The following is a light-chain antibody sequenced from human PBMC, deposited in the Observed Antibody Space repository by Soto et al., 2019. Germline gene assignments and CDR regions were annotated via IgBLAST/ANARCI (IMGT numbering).Light chain of an antibody. V-gene: IGLV2-14*01. Sequence: QSVATQPASVSGSPGQSINISCTGNSSDVGGYNYVSWYQQHPGKAPKFMIYDVSNRPPGVSNRFSGSKSGNTASLTISGLQAEDDADYSCCSYTTSNTRQIVFGTGTRSPS. J-gene: IGLJ1*01. CDR3: CSYTTSNTRQIV. CDR1: SSDVGGYNY. CDR2: DVS.